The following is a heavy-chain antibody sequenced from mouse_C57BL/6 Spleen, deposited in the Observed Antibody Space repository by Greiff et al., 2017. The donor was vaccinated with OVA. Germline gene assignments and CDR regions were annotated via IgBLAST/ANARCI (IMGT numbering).Heavy chain of an antibody. V-gene: IGHV1-54*01. CDR3: ATTTVGATHWYFDV. J-gene: IGHJ1*03. Sequence: QVQLQQSGAELVRPGTSVKVSCKASGYAFTNYLIEWVKQRPGQGLEWIGVINPGSGGTNYNEKFEGKATLTADKSSSTAYMQLSSLTSEDSAVYFVATTTVGATHWYFDVWGTGTTVTVSS. D-gene: IGHD1-1*01. CDR1: GYAFTNYL. CDR2: INPGSGGT.